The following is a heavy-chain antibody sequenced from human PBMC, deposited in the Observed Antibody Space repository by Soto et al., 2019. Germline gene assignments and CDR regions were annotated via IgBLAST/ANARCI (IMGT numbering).Heavy chain of an antibody. V-gene: IGHV1-46*01. J-gene: IGHJ6*02. CDR2: INPSGGST. CDR1: GYTFTSYX. Sequence: QVQLVQSGAEVKKPGASVKVSCKASGYTFTSYXXXXXRQXPGQGLEWMGIINPSGGSTSYAQKFQGRVTMTRDTSTXTVYMXLXSLRSEDTAVYYCARKEEYYYYGMDVWGQGTTVTVSS. CDR3: ARKEEYYYYGMDV.